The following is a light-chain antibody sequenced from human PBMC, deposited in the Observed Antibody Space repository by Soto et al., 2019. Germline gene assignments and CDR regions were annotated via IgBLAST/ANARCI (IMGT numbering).Light chain of an antibody. Sequence: EIVLTQSPGTLSLSPGEGATLSCRASQTARISYLAWYQQQPGQAPRLLIYGTSTRATGIPDRFGGSGSVADFTRAISTLEPEDFAVYYCQYYSDSLWTSGHATKVEIK. V-gene: IGKV3-20*01. CDR1: QTARISY. J-gene: IGKJ1*01. CDR3: QYYSDSLWT. CDR2: GTS.